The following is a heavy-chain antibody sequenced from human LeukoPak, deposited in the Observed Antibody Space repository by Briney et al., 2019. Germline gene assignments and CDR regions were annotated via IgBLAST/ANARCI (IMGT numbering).Heavy chain of an antibody. J-gene: IGHJ4*02. Sequence: PGGSLRLSCAASGFTFSDYYMSWIRQAPGKGLEWVSYISSSGSTIYYADSVKGRFTISRDNSKNTLYLQMNSLRAEDTAVYYCAKVCGIVLRKYYFDYWGQGTLVTVSS. CDR3: AKVCGIVLRKYYFDY. V-gene: IGHV3-11*01. D-gene: IGHD2-8*01. CDR2: ISSSGSTI. CDR1: GFTFSDYY.